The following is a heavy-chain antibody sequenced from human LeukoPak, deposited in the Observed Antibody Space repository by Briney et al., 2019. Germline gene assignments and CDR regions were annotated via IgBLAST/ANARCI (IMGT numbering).Heavy chain of an antibody. D-gene: IGHD6-6*01. V-gene: IGHV1-24*01. CDR2: FDPEDGET. Sequence: ASVKVSCKVSGYTLTELSMHWVRQAPGKGLEWMGGFDPEDGETIYAQKFQGRVTMTEDTSTDTAYMELSSLRSEDTAVYYCASWGSTGSSFDYWGQGTLVTVSS. J-gene: IGHJ4*02. CDR1: GYTLTELS. CDR3: ASWGSTGSSFDY.